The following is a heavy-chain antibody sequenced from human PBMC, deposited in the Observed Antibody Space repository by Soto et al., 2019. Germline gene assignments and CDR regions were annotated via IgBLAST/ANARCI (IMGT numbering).Heavy chain of an antibody. V-gene: IGHV4-59*01. J-gene: IGHJ4*02. CDR3: ARNDHGGNPFYAN. D-gene: IGHD4-17*01. CDR1: GGSLSNYY. Sequence: QVQLQESGPGLVKPSETLSLTCTVSGGSLSNYYWSWIRQPPGKGLEWIGYIYYSGRTNYNPSLKSRLTMSVDTSTHQVSLKLNSVTAADTAVYYCARNDHGGNPFYANWGQGTLVSVSS. CDR2: IYYSGRT.